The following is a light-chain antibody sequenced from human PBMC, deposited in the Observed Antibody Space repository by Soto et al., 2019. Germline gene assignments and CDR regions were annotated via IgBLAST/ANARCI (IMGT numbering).Light chain of an antibody. J-gene: IGLJ1*01. V-gene: IGLV1-40*01. CDR3: QSYDSSLSGYV. CDR1: SSNIGAGYD. CDR2: GNS. Sequence: QSVLTQPPSVSGAPGQRVTISCTGSSSNIGAGYDVHWYQQFPGTAPKLLIYGNSNRPSGVPDRFSGSKSGTSASLAITGLQAEDEADYYCQSYDSSLSGYVFGTGNKLTVL.